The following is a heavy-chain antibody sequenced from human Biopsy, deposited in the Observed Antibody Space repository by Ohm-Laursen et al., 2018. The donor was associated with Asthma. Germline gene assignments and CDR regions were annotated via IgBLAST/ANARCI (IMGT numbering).Heavy chain of an antibody. V-gene: IGHV1-69*13. CDR2: INSVFGTT. Sequence: SVKVSCKSLGGTFNTYVIGWVRQAPGQGLEWMGGINSVFGTTTYPQKFQDRVTVTADDSTSTVYMELSSLRSEDTAVYYCARKAGSCISSTCYSLDFWGQGTLVTVPS. J-gene: IGHJ4*02. D-gene: IGHD2-15*01. CDR3: ARKAGSCISSTCYSLDF. CDR1: GGTFNTYV.